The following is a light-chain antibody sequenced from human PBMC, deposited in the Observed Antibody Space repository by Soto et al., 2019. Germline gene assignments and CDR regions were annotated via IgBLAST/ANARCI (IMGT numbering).Light chain of an antibody. V-gene: IGKV3-15*01. CDR3: QHYNSYSEA. CDR2: GAS. J-gene: IGKJ1*01. Sequence: RASQSVSSNLAWYQQKHGQAPRLLIYGASTRATGIPARFSDSASGTEGTINLCSLQSDDGETYDGQHYNSYSEAFGQGTKVEIK. CDR1: QSVSSN.